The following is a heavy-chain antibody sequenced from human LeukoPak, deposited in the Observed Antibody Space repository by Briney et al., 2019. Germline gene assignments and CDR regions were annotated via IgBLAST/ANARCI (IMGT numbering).Heavy chain of an antibody. D-gene: IGHD3-10*02. CDR3: AELGITMIGGV. CDR2: ISGSGGST. V-gene: IGHV3-23*01. J-gene: IGHJ6*04. Sequence: GGTLRLSCAASGFTFSSYGMSWVRQAPGKGLEWVSAISGSGGSTYYADSVKGRFTISRDNSKDTLYLQMNSLRAEDTAVYYCAELGITMIGGVWGKGTTVTISS. CDR1: GFTFSSYG.